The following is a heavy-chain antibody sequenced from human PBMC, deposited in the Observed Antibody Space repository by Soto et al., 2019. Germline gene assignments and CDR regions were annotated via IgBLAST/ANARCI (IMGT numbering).Heavy chain of an antibody. D-gene: IGHD6-6*01. J-gene: IGHJ4*02. Sequence: SVKVSCKASGGIFSRNAISWMRQAPGQGLEWMGGIIPIFGSPKYAQKFQGRVTITADESTNTAYMELSSLRSEDTAMYYCARGGIAARLEYWGQGTLVTVSS. CDR1: GGIFSRNA. V-gene: IGHV1-69*13. CDR3: ARGGIAARLEY. CDR2: IIPIFGSP.